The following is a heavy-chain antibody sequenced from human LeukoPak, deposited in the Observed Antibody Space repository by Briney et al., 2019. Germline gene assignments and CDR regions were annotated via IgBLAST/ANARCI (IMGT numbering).Heavy chain of an antibody. CDR2: ISAYNGNT. CDR3: ARVPSYDSSSYYYCGMDV. J-gene: IGHJ6*02. V-gene: IGHV1-18*01. Sequence: GASVKVSCKASGYTFTSYGISWVRQAPGQGLEWMGWISAYNGNTNYAQKLQGRVTMTTDTSTSTAYMELRSLRSDDTAVYYCARVPSYDSSSYYYCGMDVWGQGTTVTVSS. D-gene: IGHD3-22*01. CDR1: GYTFTSYG.